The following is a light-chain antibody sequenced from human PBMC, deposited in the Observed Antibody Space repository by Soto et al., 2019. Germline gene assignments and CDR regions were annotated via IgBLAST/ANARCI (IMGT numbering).Light chain of an antibody. CDR1: QGISNY. CDR2: AAS. V-gene: IGKV1-27*01. J-gene: IGKJ1*01. CDR3: QKYNSAPQT. Sequence: DIQMTQSPSSLSASVGDRVTITCRASQGISNYLAWYQQKPGKVPKLLIYAASTLQSGVPSRFSGSGSGTDFTLTISSQQPEDVATYYCQKYNSAPQTFGQGTKAEIK.